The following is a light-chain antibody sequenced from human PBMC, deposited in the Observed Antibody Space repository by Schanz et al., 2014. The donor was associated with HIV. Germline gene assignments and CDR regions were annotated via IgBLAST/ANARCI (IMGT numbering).Light chain of an antibody. J-gene: IGKJ4*01. CDR2: AAS. Sequence: DIQMTQSPSSLSAFVGDRVTITCRASQGISSYLNWYQQKPGKAPKLLIYAASSLQSGVPSRFSGSGSGTDFTLTISSLQPEDFATYYCQQTNSFPRTFGGGTKVDFK. CDR1: QGISSY. V-gene: IGKV1-39*01. CDR3: QQTNSFPRT.